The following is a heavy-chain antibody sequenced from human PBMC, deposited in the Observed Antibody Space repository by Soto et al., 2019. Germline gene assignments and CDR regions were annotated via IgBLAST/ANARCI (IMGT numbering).Heavy chain of an antibody. J-gene: IGHJ4*02. D-gene: IGHD3-3*01. CDR1: GFSFSYSA. CDR3: AAPPEASYDFWGDYYTPTSPFDY. CDR2: IVVASGAT. V-gene: IGHV1-58*01. Sequence: RASVKVSCKTSGFSFSYSAVQWVRQARGQGLEWIGWIVVASGATHLAQKFQERVTITRDLSTSTSYMELTSLRLDDTATYFCAAPPEASYDFWGDYYTPTSPFDYRGQGTLGTVSS.